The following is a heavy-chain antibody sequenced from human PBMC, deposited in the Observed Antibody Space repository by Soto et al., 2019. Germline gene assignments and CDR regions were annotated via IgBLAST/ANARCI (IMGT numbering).Heavy chain of an antibody. V-gene: IGHV4-59*12. CDR2: IYYSGST. Sequence: SETLSLTCTVSGGSISRYYWSWIRQPPGKGLEWIGYIYYSGSTYYNSSLKSRVTISVDTSKNQFSLKLSSVTAADTAVYYCAKVWDSSGPNFDYWGQGTLVTVSS. D-gene: IGHD3-22*01. CDR3: AKVWDSSGPNFDY. CDR1: GGSISRYY. J-gene: IGHJ4*02.